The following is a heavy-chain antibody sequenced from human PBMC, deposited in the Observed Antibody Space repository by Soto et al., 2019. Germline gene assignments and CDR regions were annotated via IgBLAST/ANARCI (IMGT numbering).Heavy chain of an antibody. D-gene: IGHD6-25*01. V-gene: IGHV3-33*01. CDR2: IWYDGSNK. CDR1: GFTFSSYG. CDR3: ARDHGRSSSGDLLVAD. J-gene: IGHJ4*02. Sequence: GGSLRLSCAASGFTFSSYGMHWVRQAPGKGLEWVAVIWYDGSNKYYADSVKGRFTISRDNSKNTLYLQMNSLRAEDTAVYYCARDHGRSSSGDLLVADWGQGTLVTVSS.